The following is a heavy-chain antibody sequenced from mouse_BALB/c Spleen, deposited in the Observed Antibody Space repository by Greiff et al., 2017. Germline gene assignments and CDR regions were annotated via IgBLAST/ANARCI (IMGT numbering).Heavy chain of an antibody. CDR2: ISSGGST. D-gene: IGHD2-4*01. CDR1: GFTFSSYA. J-gene: IGHJ3*01. Sequence: EVQVVESGGGLVKPGGSLKLSCAASGFTFSSYAMSWVRQTPEKRLEWVASISSGGSTYYPDSVKGRFTISRDNARNILYLQMSSLRSEDTAMYYCARGKIYYDYDGFAYWGQGTLVTVSA. V-gene: IGHV5-6-5*01. CDR3: ARGKIYYDYDGFAY.